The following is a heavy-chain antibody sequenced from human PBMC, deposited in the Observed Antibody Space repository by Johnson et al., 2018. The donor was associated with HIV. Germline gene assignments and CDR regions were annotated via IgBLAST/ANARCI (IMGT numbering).Heavy chain of an antibody. CDR2: ISWNSDDI. V-gene: IGHV3-9*01. J-gene: IGHJ3*02. CDR1: GFTFEDYA. D-gene: IGHD3-22*01. CDR3: ARATYYYDTSGYLIRPRAFDI. Sequence: VQLVESGGGLVQPGRSMRLSCVASGFTFEDYAMHWVRQAPGKGLEWVSGISWNSDDIGYADSVTGRFSISRDNAKNCLYLQMNGLNPEDTALYHCARATYYYDTSGYLIRPRAFDIWGQGTVVTVSS.